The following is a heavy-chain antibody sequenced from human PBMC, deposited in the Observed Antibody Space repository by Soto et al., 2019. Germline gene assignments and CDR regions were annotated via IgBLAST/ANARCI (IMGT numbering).Heavy chain of an antibody. V-gene: IGHV3-30-3*01. Sequence: PGGSLRLSCAASGFSFRKYAMSWVRQAPGKGLEWVSFILYDGSNKYYADSVKGRFTISRDNSKNTLYLQMNSLRAEDTAVYYCARVRATGEYYYYYGMDVWGQGTTVTVSS. D-gene: IGHD1-26*01. CDR3: ARVRATGEYYYYYGMDV. CDR1: GFSFRKYA. J-gene: IGHJ6*02. CDR2: ILYDGSNK.